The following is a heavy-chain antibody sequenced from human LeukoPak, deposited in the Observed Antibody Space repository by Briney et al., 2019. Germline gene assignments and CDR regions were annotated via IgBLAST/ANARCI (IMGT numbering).Heavy chain of an antibody. CDR2: IYYSGST. Sequence: SETLSLTCTVSGGSISSYYWSWIRQHPGKGLEWIGYIYYSGSTYYNPSLKSRVAISVDTSKNQFSLKLSSVTAADTAVYYCARDGYRYAFDIWGQGTMVTVSS. D-gene: IGHD3-16*02. CDR3: ARDGYRYAFDI. V-gene: IGHV4-59*06. CDR1: GGSISSYY. J-gene: IGHJ3*02.